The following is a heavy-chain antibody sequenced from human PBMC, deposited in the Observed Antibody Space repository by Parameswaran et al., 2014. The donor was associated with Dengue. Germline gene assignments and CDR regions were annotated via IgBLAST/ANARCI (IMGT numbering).Heavy chain of an antibody. CDR3: ARQDRNWFDA. D-gene: IGHD1-14*01. CDR2: IYSSGSI. Sequence: WIRQPPGKRLEWIGHIYSSGSITYNPSLRSRVTIYEDSSKNHFSLRLSSVTAADTAVYYCARQDRNWFDAWGQGTLVTVSS. V-gene: IGHV4-39*01. J-gene: IGHJ5*02.